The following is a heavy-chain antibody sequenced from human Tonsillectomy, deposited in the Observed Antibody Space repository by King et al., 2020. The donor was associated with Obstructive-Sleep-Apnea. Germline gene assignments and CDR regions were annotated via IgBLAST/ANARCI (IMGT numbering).Heavy chain of an antibody. CDR3: AREGTVTGGRYFDL. CDR2: IGNACRSN. D-gene: IGHD4-17*01. CDR1: GFTFSSYW. Sequence: VQLVESGGGLVQPGGSLRLSCAASGFTFSSYWMHWVREPPGKGLVWVARIGNACRSNNYADSVKGRFTISRDNAKNTRFLQMNSLRAEDTAVWYCAREGTVTGGRYFDLWGRGTLVTVSS. J-gene: IGHJ2*01. V-gene: IGHV3-74*01.